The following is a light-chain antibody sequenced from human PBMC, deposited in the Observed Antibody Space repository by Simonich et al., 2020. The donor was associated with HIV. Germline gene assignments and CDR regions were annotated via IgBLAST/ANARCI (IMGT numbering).Light chain of an antibody. J-gene: IGKJ2*01. V-gene: IGKV2-29*02. CDR3: MQGIHLPYT. CDR1: QSLLHSDGRTY. CDR2: EVS. Sequence: DIVMTQTPLSLSVTPGQPASISCKSSQSLLHSDGRTYLFWYLQKPGQAPQLLIYEVSSRLSGGPDTVSGSGSGTDFTLKISRVEAEDVGVYYCMQGIHLPYTFGQGTKLEIK.